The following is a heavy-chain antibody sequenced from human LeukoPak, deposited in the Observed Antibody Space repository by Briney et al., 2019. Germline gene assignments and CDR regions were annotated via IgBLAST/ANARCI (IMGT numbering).Heavy chain of an antibody. V-gene: IGHV3-21*01. D-gene: IGHD1-7*01. J-gene: IGHJ3*02. CDR1: GFTFSSYS. CDR2: IGSRSTYT. CDR3: ARGGLNFDAFDI. Sequence: GSLRLSCAASGFTFSSYSMNWVRQAPGKGLEWVSSIGSRSTYTYSADSVKGRFTISRDNAKNSLYLQMNSLRARDTAVYYCARGGLNFDAFDIWGQGTMVTVSS.